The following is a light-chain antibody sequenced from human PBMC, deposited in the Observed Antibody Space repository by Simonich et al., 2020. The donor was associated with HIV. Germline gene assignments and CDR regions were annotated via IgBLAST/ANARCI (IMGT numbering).Light chain of an antibody. J-gene: IGKJ2*01. CDR2: WAS. Sequence: DIVMTQSPDSLAVSPGERATIGCKSSQSVLYSSNNKNYLAWYQQKPGQPPKLLIYWASTRQAGVPDRFSGSGSGTDFTLTIISLQAEDVAVYFCQQYYITPYTFGQGTKLEIK. CDR1: QSVLYSSNNKNY. CDR3: QQYYITPYT. V-gene: IGKV4-1*01.